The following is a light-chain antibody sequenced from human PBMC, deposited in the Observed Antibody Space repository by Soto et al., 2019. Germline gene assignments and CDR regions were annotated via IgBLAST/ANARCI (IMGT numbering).Light chain of an antibody. V-gene: IGLV2-14*01. J-gene: IGLJ2*01. CDR2: EVS. Sequence: QSALTQPASVSGSPGQSIIISCTGTSSDVGGYNYVSWYQQHPGKAPKLMIYEVSNRPSGVSNRFSGSKSGNTASLTISGLQAEDEADYYCSSYTSNTTVLFGGGTQLTVL. CDR1: SSDVGGYNY. CDR3: SSYTSNTTVL.